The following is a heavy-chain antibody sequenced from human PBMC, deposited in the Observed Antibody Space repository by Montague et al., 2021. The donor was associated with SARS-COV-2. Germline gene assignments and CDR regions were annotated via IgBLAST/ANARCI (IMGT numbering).Heavy chain of an antibody. D-gene: IGHD2-2*03. CDR3: ARNMDSSFDV. CDR1: GDSVSLGGNLGSDRLE. V-gene: IGHV6-1*01. Sequence: CAISGDSVSLGGNLGSDRLEWQWERQSQARGVEWLASTYYRSKWYNDSAPSGSGRATVKPDTSRNQFSLHLDSVTPEDTALYFCARNMDSSFDVWGKGTMVIVSS. J-gene: IGHJ3*01. CDR2: TYYRSKWYN.